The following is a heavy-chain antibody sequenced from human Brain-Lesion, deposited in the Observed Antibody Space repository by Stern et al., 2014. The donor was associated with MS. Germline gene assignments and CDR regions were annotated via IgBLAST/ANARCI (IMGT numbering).Heavy chain of an antibody. J-gene: IGHJ3*02. D-gene: IGHD3-9*01. CDR1: GGSISSGNYY. CDR3: ARGNYDVLTDNGGHGFDI. V-gene: IGHV4-61*02. CDR2: NYRSGTT. Sequence: QLQLQESGPGLGKPSQTLSLTCTVSGGSISSGNYYWGWIRQPAGEGLEWVGRNYRSGTTQYNPPLKSRVTLSDDTSTNQISLRLSAVTAADTAVYYCARGNYDVLTDNGGHGFDIWGQGTMVTVSS.